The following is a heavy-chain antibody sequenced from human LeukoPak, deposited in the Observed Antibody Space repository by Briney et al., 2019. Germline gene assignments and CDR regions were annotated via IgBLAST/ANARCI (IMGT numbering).Heavy chain of an antibody. CDR2: INPSGGST. Sequence: ASVKVSCKASGYNFTTYYIHWVRQAPGQGLEWMGVINPSGGSTTSAQKFQGRVTMTRDTSTSTVYMELRSLRSEDTAVYYCARGPGPADDGGGYCFDYWGQGTLVTVSS. V-gene: IGHV1-46*01. CDR1: GYNFTTYY. CDR3: ARGPGPADDGGGYCFDY. D-gene: IGHD3-22*01. J-gene: IGHJ4*02.